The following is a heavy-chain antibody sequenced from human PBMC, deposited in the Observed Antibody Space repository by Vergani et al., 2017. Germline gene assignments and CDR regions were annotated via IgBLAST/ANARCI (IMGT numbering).Heavy chain of an antibody. CDR1: GGTFSSYA. CDR3: AGKYCSSTSCYQDYYMDV. D-gene: IGHD2-2*01. J-gene: IGHJ6*03. V-gene: IGHV1-69*01. Sequence: QVQLVQSGAEVKKPGTSVKVSCQASGGTFSSYAISWVRQAPGQGLEWMGVIIPIFGRANYAQKFKGRVTITADESTSTAYMELSSLRSEDTAVYYCAGKYCSSTSCYQDYYMDVWGKGTTVTVSS. CDR2: IIPIFGRA.